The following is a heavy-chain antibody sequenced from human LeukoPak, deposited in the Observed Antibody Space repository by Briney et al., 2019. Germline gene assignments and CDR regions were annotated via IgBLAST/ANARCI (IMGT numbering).Heavy chain of an antibody. J-gene: IGHJ6*03. V-gene: IGHV4-34*01. CDR2: INHSGST. CDR3: ARGNGYYYYYYYMDV. CDR1: GGSFSGYY. Sequence: SETLSLTCALYGGSFSGYYWSWIRQPPGKGLEWIGEINHSGSTNYNPSLKSRVTISVDTSKNQFSLKLSSVTAADTAVYYCARGNGYYYYYYYMDVWGKGTTVTVSS. D-gene: IGHD5-24*01.